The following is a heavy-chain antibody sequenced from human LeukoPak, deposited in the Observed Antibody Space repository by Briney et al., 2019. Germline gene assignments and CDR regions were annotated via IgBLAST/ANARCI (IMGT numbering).Heavy chain of an antibody. D-gene: IGHD3-10*01. CDR2: IYYSGST. J-gene: IGHJ4*02. CDR3: ARGGVAAKYYFDF. V-gene: IGHV4-59*11. Sequence: SETLSLTCTVSGGSISPLYWGWIRQAPGKGLEFIAYIYYSGSTNFNPSLKSRVTLSVDTSKSQIFLKLTSVTGADTAVYYCARGGVAAKYYFDFWGQGTLVTVSS. CDR1: GGSISPLY.